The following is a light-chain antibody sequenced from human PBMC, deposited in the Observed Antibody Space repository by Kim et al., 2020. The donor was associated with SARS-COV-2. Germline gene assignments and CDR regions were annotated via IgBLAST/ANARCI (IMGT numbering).Light chain of an antibody. CDR2: KVS. Sequence: SASVGDRVTITCRASQSVSNWLAWYQQKPGKAPKLLIYKVSTLEYGVPSRVSGSGSGTEFTLTINSLQPDDFATYYCQQFITASTFGQGTKVDIK. CDR1: QSVSNW. V-gene: IGKV1-5*03. CDR3: QQFITAST. J-gene: IGKJ1*01.